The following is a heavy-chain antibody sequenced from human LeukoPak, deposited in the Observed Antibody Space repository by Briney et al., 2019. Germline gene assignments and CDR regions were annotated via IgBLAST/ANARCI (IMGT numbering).Heavy chain of an antibody. CDR2: ISGSGGST. CDR1: GFTFSSYG. D-gene: IGHD4-17*01. CDR3: AKGGLGGRYYFDY. J-gene: IGHJ4*02. Sequence: PGGSLRLSCAVSGFTFSSYGMSWVRQAPGKGLEWVSAISGSGGSTYYADSVKGRFIISRDNSKNTLYLQMNSLRAEDTAVYYCAKGGLGGRYYFDYWGQGTLVTVSS. V-gene: IGHV3-23*01.